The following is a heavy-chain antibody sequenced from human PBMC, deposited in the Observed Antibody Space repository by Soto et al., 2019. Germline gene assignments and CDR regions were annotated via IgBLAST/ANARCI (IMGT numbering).Heavy chain of an antibody. CDR3: ATEYYYGSGSRGWFDP. CDR1: GYTLTELS. D-gene: IGHD3-10*01. V-gene: IGHV1-24*01. J-gene: IGHJ5*02. CDR2: FDPEDGET. Sequence: GGPVKVSCKVSGYTLTELSMHWVRQAPGKGLEWMGGFDPEDGETIYAQKFQGRVTMTEDTSTDTAYMELSSLRSEDTAVYYCATEYYYGSGSRGWFDPWGQGTLVTVSS.